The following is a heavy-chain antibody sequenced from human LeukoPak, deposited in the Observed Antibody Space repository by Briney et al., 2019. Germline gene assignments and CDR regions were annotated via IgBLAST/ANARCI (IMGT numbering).Heavy chain of an antibody. V-gene: IGHV3-30-3*01. CDR3: TKGNNYYTMDV. Sequence: GGSLRLSCAASGLTFRSYPMHWVRQAPGKGLDWVAVISFDGSNKYYADSVQGRFSVSRDNSKNTLYLQMKSLRAEETAVYFCTKGNNYYTMDVWGQGTTVTVPS. D-gene: IGHD2/OR15-2a*01. CDR1: GLTFRSYP. J-gene: IGHJ6*02. CDR2: ISFDGSNK.